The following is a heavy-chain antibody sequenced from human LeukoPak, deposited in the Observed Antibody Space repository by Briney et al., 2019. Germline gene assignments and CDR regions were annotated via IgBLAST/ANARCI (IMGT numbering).Heavy chain of an antibody. J-gene: IGHJ1*01. CDR3: ARPYCSGGSCWGYFQH. Sequence: GRSLRLSCAASGFTFSSYAMHWVRQAPGKGLDWVVVISYDGSNKYYADSVKGRFTISRDNSKNTLYLQMNSLRAEDTAVYYCARPYCSGGSCWGYFQHWGQGTLVTVSS. CDR2: ISYDGSNK. D-gene: IGHD2-15*01. V-gene: IGHV3-30*04. CDR1: GFTFSSYA.